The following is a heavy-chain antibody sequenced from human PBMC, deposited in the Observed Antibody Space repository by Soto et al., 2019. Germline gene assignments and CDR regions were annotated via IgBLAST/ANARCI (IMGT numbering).Heavy chain of an antibody. V-gene: IGHV1-18*01. J-gene: IGHJ4*02. CDR3: ARDVIYGSGSNDY. D-gene: IGHD3-10*01. CDR1: GYTFTNHG. Sequence: QVQLVQSGTEVKKPGASVKVSCKASGYTFTNHGISWVRQAPGQGLEWMGWISVENGNTNYAQKFEGRVTKTTDTSTSTAYMVLRSLGSDDTAVYYCARDVIYGSGSNDYWGQGTLVTVSS. CDR2: ISVENGNT.